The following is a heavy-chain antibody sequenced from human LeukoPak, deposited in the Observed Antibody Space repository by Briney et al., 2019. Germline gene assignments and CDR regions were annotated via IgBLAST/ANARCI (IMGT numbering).Heavy chain of an antibody. Sequence: ASVKVSCKASGGTFSSYVFSWVRQAPGQGLEWMGWISAYNGNTNYAQKLQGRVTMTTDTSTSTAYMELRSLRSDDTAVYYCARDRVVPAAPLDVWGKGTTVTVSS. J-gene: IGHJ6*04. CDR3: ARDRVVPAAPLDV. V-gene: IGHV1-18*01. CDR1: GGTFSSYV. CDR2: ISAYNGNT. D-gene: IGHD2-2*01.